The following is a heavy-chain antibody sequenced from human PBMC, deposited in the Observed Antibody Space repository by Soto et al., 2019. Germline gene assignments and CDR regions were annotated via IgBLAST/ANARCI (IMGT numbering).Heavy chain of an antibody. J-gene: IGHJ4*02. Sequence: EVRLVESGGGLVQPGGSLRLSCEASGFTFSSRWMTWVRQGPGKGLEWVANIHEDKNAKDYVDSVKGRFTISRDNAKNSLYLQMNSLRDEDTAVYYGAPHDGPAAAGLVHDFCGQGALVLVSS. V-gene: IGHV3-7*02. CDR1: GFTFSSRW. CDR3: APHDGPAAAGLVHDF. D-gene: IGHD6-25*01. CDR2: IHEDKNAK.